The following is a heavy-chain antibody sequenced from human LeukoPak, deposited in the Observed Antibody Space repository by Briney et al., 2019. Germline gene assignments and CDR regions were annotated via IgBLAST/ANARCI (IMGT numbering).Heavy chain of an antibody. CDR2: IYTSGST. D-gene: IGHD1-26*01. CDR1: GGSISSGSYY. V-gene: IGHV4-61*02. CDR3: ARVQTSVYGVGSSAPDAFDI. Sequence: SETLSLTCTVSGGSISSGSYYWSWIRQPAGKGLEWIGRIYTSGSTNYNPSLKSRVTISVDRSKNQFSLKLSSVTAADTAVFYCARVQTSVYGVGSSAPDAFDIWGQGTMVTVSS. J-gene: IGHJ3*02.